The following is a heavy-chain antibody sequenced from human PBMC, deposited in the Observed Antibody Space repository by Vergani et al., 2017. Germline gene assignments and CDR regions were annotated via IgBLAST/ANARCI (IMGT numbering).Heavy chain of an antibody. CDR1: EYSFGNYW. D-gene: IGHD1-1*01. CDR3: ERHTTYTDS. Sequence: EVELVQSRPEMRKPGESLKISCKGSEYSFGNYWIGWVRQMPGKGLEWMGIIYPADSDTRYSPSFQGQVTISADKSIITAFLQWASLKASDTVLYYCERHTTYTDSWGQGTLVTVSS. CDR2: IYPADSDT. J-gene: IGHJ4*02. V-gene: IGHV5-51*01.